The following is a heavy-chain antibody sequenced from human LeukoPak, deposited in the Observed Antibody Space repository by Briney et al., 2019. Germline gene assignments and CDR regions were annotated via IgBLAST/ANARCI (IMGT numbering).Heavy chain of an antibody. D-gene: IGHD5-18*01. Sequence: GGSLRLSCVASGLTFSNFWMSWVRQAPGKGLEWVGRIHTNIDGGRIDYAAPVKGRFTISRDDSKNTLYLQMNSLKTEDTAVYYCTTAVDTAMVTSYYYGMDVWGQGTTVTVSS. V-gene: IGHV3-15*01. J-gene: IGHJ6*02. CDR3: TTAVDTAMVTSYYYGMDV. CDR1: GLTFSNFW. CDR2: IHTNIDGGRI.